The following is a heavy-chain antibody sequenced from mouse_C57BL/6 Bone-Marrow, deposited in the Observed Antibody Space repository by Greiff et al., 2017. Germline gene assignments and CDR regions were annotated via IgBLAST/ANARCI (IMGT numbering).Heavy chain of an antibody. Sequence: VQLQQSGAELARPGASVKLSCKASGYTFTSYGIRWVKQRPGQGLEWIGKIYPRSGNTYYNEKFKGKATLTADKSSSTAYIELRSLTYEDSSVYICARSEAYWGQGTLVTVSA. CDR1: GYTFTSYG. CDR3: ARSEAY. J-gene: IGHJ3*01. CDR2: IYPRSGNT. V-gene: IGHV1-81*01.